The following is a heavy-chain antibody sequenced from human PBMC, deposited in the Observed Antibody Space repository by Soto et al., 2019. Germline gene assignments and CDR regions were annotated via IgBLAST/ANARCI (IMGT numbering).Heavy chain of an antibody. V-gene: IGHV3-7*03. CDR2: IKEDGSEK. Sequence: GGSLRLSCAASGFSISNYWMNWVRQAPGKGPEWVANIKEDGSEKYYSTSLKTRLTISKDTSKNQVVLTMTNMDPVDTATYYCARIPNCAGYSSSWPIHNWGQGTLVTVSS. J-gene: IGHJ4*02. D-gene: IGHD6-13*01. CDR1: GFSISNYW. CDR3: ARIPNCAGYSSSWPIHN.